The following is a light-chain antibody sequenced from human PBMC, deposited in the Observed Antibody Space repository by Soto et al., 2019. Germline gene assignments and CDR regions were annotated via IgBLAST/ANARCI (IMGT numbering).Light chain of an antibody. CDR1: QSISTW. J-gene: IGKJ4*01. CDR3: QQYNTYPLT. CDR2: KAS. Sequence: DIQMTQSPSTLSASVGDRVTITCRAMQSISTWLAWYQQKPGKAPKLLIYKASSLEGGVPSRFGGSGSGTLFNITISSLHPDDFATYYCQQYNTYPLTFGGGTTVDIK. V-gene: IGKV1-5*03.